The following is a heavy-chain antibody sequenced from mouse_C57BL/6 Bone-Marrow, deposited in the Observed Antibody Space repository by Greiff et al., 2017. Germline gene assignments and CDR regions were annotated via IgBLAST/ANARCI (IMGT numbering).Heavy chain of an antibody. CDR3: AKRGVIWDGSSYESAWFAY. CDR2: IYPRSGNT. CDR1: GYTFTSYG. Sequence: SGAELARPGASVKLSCKASGYTFTSYGISWVKQRTGQGLEWIGEIYPRSGNTYYNEKFKGKATLTADKSSSTAYMELRILTSEDSAVYFCAKRGVIWDGSSYESAWFAYWGQGTLVTVSA. J-gene: IGHJ3*01. D-gene: IGHD1-1*01. V-gene: IGHV1-81*01.